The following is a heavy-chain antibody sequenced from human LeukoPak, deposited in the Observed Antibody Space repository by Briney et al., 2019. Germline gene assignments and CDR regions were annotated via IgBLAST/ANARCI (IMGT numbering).Heavy chain of an antibody. Sequence: PSETLSLTCTVSGGSINRSYYYWGWIRQPPGQGLEWIGSIYYSGNTYYNPPLKSRVTISVDTSKNQFSLKLSSVTAADTAVYYCARLMTTVTSEYWGQGTLVTVSS. CDR2: IYYSGNT. CDR1: GGSINRSYYY. CDR3: ARLMTTVTSEY. J-gene: IGHJ4*02. D-gene: IGHD4-17*01. V-gene: IGHV4-39*01.